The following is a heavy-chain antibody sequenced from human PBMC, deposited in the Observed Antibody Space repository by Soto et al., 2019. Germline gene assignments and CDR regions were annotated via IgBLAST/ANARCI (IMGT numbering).Heavy chain of an antibody. J-gene: IGHJ6*02. CDR1: GGSISSYY. D-gene: IGHD3-16*01. Sequence: PSETLSLTCTVSGGSISSYYWSWIRQPPGKGLEWIGYIYYSGSTNYNPSLKSRVTISVGTSKNQFSLKLSSVTAADTAVYYCAREGGKDGYYYYGMDVWGQGTTVTVSS. V-gene: IGHV4-59*01. CDR2: IYYSGST. CDR3: AREGGKDGYYYYGMDV.